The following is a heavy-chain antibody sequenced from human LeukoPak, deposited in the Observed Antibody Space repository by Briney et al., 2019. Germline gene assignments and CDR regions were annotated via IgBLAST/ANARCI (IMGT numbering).Heavy chain of an antibody. J-gene: IGHJ4*02. V-gene: IGHV4-34*01. Sequence: SETLSLTCAVYGGSFSGYHWSWIRQPPGKGLEWIGEINHSGSTNYNPSLKSRVTISVDTSKNQFSLKLSSVTAADTAVYYCASSKTVTDYWGQGTLVTVSS. D-gene: IGHD4-17*01. CDR3: ASSKTVTDY. CDR2: INHSGST. CDR1: GGSFSGYH.